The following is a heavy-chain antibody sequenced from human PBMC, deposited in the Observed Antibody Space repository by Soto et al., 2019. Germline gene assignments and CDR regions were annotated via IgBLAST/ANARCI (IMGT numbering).Heavy chain of an antibody. D-gene: IGHD3-10*01. Sequence: QVQLVQSGAEVKKPGASVKVSCKASGYTFTGYYMHWVRQAPGQGLEWMGWINPNSGGTNYAQKFQGWFTMTRDTSISTAYMELSRLRSDDTAVYYCARSTTDRVLLWFGELLRYFDYWGQGTLVTVSS. V-gene: IGHV1-2*04. CDR1: GYTFTGYY. CDR3: ARSTTDRVLLWFGELLRYFDY. CDR2: INPNSGGT. J-gene: IGHJ4*02.